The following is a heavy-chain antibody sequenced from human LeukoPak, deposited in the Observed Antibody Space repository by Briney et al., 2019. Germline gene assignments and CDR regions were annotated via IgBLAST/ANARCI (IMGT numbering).Heavy chain of an antibody. CDR1: GYTFTSYG. V-gene: IGHV1-18*01. D-gene: IGHD1-1*01. Sequence: ASVKVSCKASGYTFTSYGICWVRQAPGQGLEWMGWISAYNGNTNYAQKLQGRVTMTTDTSTSTAYMELRSLRSDDTAVYYCARDSFVQLERPADYWGQGTLVTVSS. CDR2: ISAYNGNT. J-gene: IGHJ4*02. CDR3: ARDSFVQLERPADY.